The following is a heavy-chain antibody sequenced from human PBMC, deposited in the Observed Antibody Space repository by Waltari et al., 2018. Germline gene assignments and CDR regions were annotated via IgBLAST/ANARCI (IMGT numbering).Heavy chain of an antibody. V-gene: IGHV3-23*01. D-gene: IGHD1-26*01. CDR3: AKRGPRELLRLSWIPYFDF. J-gene: IGHJ4*02. Sequence: EVQLLESGGALVQPGGSLRLSCAASGFSFTSYAMYWVRQAPGKVLEGVSRISGSGFTTYDADSVKGRLTISRDNSQNTLFLQMNSLGAEDTALYYCAKRGPRELLRLSWIPYFDFWGLGTLVTVSS. CDR2: ISGSGFTT. CDR1: GFSFTSYA.